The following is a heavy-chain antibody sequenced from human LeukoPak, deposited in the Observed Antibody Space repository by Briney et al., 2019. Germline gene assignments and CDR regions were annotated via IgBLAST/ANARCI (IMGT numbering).Heavy chain of an antibody. CDR2: IYYSGST. CDR1: GASISSYY. CDR3: ATGYSTYYYYYAMDV. V-gene: IGHV4-59*01. J-gene: IGHJ6*04. Sequence: SETLSLTCTVSGASISSYYWSWIRQPPGKGLEWIGYIYYSGSTNYNPSLKSRVTISLGTSKTQFSLKLSSVTAADTAVYCCATGYSTYYYYYAMDVWGKGTTVTVSS. D-gene: IGHD1-26*01.